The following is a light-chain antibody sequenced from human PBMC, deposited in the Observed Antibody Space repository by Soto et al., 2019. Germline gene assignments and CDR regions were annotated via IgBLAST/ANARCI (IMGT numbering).Light chain of an antibody. CDR3: SSYTTSSTPHYV. CDR2: DVS. V-gene: IGLV2-14*03. CDR1: SSDVGGYNS. Sequence: QSVLTQPASVSGSPGQSITISCTGTSSDVGGYNSVSWYQHHPGKAPKLIIFDVSDRPSGFSSRFSGSKSGNTASLTISGLQAEDEADYYCSSYTTSSTPHYVFGPGTKLTVL. J-gene: IGLJ1*01.